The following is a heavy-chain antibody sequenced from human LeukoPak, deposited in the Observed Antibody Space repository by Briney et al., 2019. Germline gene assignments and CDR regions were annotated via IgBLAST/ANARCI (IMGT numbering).Heavy chain of an antibody. CDR3: ASMGDYYDSSGYSPQLDY. Sequence: GSLRLSCAASGFTFSSYAMHWVRQAPGKGLEWVAVISYDGSNKYYADSVKGRFTISRDNSKNTLYLQMNSLRAEDTAVYYCASMGDYYDSSGYSPQLDYWGQGTLVTVSS. V-gene: IGHV3-30*04. D-gene: IGHD3-22*01. J-gene: IGHJ4*02. CDR1: GFTFSSYA. CDR2: ISYDGSNK.